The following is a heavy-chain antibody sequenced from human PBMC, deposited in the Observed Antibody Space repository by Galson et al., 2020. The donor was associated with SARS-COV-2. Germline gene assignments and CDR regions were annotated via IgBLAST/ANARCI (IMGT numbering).Heavy chain of an antibody. D-gene: IGHD3-10*01. Sequence: PGGSLRLSCAASGFTFSSYSMNWVRQAPGKGLEWVSSISSSSSYIYYADSVKGRFTISRDNAKNSLYLQMNSLRAEDTAVYYCASFILDYYGAGSHYYYGVDVWGQGTTVTVSS. V-gene: IGHV3-21*01. CDR1: GFTFSSYS. CDR3: ASFILDYYGAGSHYYYGVDV. CDR2: ISSSSSYI. J-gene: IGHJ6*02.